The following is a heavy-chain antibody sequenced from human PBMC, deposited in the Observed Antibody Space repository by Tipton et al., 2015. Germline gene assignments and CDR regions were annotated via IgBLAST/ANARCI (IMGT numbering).Heavy chain of an antibody. V-gene: IGHV4-38-2*01. Sequence: TLSLTCAVSAYSISTDYYWVWIRQPPGKGLEWIGTISHSGSTYYTPSFKSRVTISADTSKNQFSLRLSSVTAADTAVYYCARFGNYYDTSAYNGTDFWGQGTLVTVSS. CDR2: ISHSGST. CDR1: AYSISTDYY. CDR3: ARFGNYYDTSAYNGTDF. J-gene: IGHJ4*02. D-gene: IGHD3-22*01.